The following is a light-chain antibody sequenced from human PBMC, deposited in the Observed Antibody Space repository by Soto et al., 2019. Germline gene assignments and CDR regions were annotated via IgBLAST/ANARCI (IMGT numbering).Light chain of an antibody. CDR1: QSISSW. CDR3: QQYNSYTWT. CDR2: DAS. J-gene: IGKJ1*01. V-gene: IGKV1-5*01. Sequence: DIQMTQSPSTLSASVGDIVTITCRASQSISSWLSWYQQKPGKASKLLIYDASSLERGVPSRFSGSESAAEVSLTISSLLHDEVATYYFQQYNSYTWTFGQGTKVEIK.